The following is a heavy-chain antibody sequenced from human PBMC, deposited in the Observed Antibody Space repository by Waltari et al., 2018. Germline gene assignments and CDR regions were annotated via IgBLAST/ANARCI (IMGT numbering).Heavy chain of an antibody. CDR2: INHSGST. J-gene: IGHJ6*03. CDR3: ARGPLWWDSSSWRRSGNYMDV. V-gene: IGHV4-34*01. D-gene: IGHD6-13*01. CDR1: GGSFSGYY. Sequence: QVQLQQWGAGLLKPSETLSLTCAVYGGSFSGYYWSWIRQTPGKGLEWNGEINHSGSTNYNPSTKSRVTRSVDTSKNQFSLKLSAVTAADTAVYYCARGPLWWDSSSWRRSGNYMDVWGKGTTVTVSS.